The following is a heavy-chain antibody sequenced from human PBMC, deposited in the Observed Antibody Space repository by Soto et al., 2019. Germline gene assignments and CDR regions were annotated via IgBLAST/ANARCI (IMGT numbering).Heavy chain of an antibody. D-gene: IGHD6-6*01. J-gene: IGHJ6*02. V-gene: IGHV3-23*01. CDR3: PVGGRIAALHYSCCGMLV. CDR1: GFTFSSYA. CDR2: ISGSGGST. Sequence: PGGSLRLSCAASGFTFSSYAMSWVRQAPGKGLEWVSAISGSGGSTYYADSVKGRFTISRDNSKNTLYLQMNSLRAEDTAVYYCPVGGRIAALHYSCCGMLVWCQGTTVTVSS.